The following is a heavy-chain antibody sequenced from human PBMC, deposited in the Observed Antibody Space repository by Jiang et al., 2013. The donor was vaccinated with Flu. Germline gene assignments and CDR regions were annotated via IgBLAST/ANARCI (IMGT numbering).Heavy chain of an antibody. CDR2: IIPIFGTA. V-gene: IGHV1-69*01. CDR1: GGTFSSYA. D-gene: IGHD5-18*01. J-gene: IGHJ6*02. Sequence: SGAEVKKPGSSVKVSCKASGGTFSSYAISWVRQAPGQGLEWMGGIIPIFGTANYAQKFQGRVTITADESTSTAYMELSSLRSEDTAVYYCARGIQLWLEPYYYYYGMDVWGQGTTVTVSS. CDR3: ARGIQLWLEPYYYYYGMDV.